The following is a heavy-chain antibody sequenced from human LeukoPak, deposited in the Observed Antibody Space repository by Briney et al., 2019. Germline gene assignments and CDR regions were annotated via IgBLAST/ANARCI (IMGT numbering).Heavy chain of an antibody. V-gene: IGHV3-30-3*01. Sequence: GGSLRLSCAASGFTFSSYAMHWVRQAPGKGLEWVAVISYDRSNKYYADSVKGRFTISRDNSKNTLYLQMNSLRAEDTAVYYCARAGEYYEPYFDYWGQGTLVTVSS. J-gene: IGHJ4*02. CDR1: GFTFSSYA. CDR3: ARAGEYYEPYFDY. CDR2: ISYDRSNK. D-gene: IGHD3-22*01.